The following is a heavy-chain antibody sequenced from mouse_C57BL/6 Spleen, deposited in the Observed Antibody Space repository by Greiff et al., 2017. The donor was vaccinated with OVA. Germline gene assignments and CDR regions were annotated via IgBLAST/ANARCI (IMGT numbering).Heavy chain of an antibody. CDR3: ARSGIYDGYGFDY. J-gene: IGHJ2*01. V-gene: IGHV1-55*01. Sequence: QVQLQQPGAELVKPGASVKMSCKASGYTFTSYWITWVKQRPGQGLEWIGDIYPGSGSTNYNEKFKSKATLTVDTSSSTAYMQLSSLTSEDSAVYYCARSGIYDGYGFDYWGQGTTLTVSS. D-gene: IGHD2-3*01. CDR1: GYTFTSYW. CDR2: IYPGSGST.